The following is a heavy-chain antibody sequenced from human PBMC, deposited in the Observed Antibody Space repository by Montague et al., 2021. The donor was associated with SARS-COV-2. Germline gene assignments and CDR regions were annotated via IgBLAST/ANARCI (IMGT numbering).Heavy chain of an antibody. Sequence: TLSLTCSVSGVSISSGAYYWSWIRQHPGKGLEWIGYIYYNGSTYYNPSLKSRVTIAVDTSKNHFSLKLSSVTTADTAVYYCARSPYYDSSVQMVFDFWGQGTLVTVSS. CDR1: GVSISSGAYY. J-gene: IGHJ4*02. V-gene: IGHV4-31*03. CDR2: IYYNGST. CDR3: ARSPYYDSSVQMVFDF. D-gene: IGHD3-22*01.